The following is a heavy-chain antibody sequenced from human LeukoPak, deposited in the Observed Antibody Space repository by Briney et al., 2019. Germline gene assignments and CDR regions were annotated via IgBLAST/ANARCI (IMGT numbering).Heavy chain of an antibody. V-gene: IGHV3-48*03. CDR2: ISSSCCAQ. J-gene: IGHJ4*02. Sequence: PGGALRLSRAASGFTLCSYVMNWVRQAAGTGVEWVSYISSSCCAQDSADSLKARFTIPRENAKNSLYLPMNSQSAEDTAVYYWARRAVAVSYWGQGALVTVSA. CDR1: GFTLCSYV. CDR3: ARRAVAVSY. D-gene: IGHD6-19*01.